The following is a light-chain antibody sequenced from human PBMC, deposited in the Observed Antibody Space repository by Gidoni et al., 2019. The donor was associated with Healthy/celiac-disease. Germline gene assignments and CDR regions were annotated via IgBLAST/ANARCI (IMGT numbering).Light chain of an antibody. CDR1: SSNLGKNA. CDR2: YDD. V-gene: IGLV1-36*01. J-gene: IGLJ3*02. Sequence: QSVLTQPHSVSASPRQRVTISCSGSSSNLGKNALHGSQQRPGKAPKLLIYYDDLLPSGVSDRFSGSKSGTSASLAISGLQSEDEADYYCAAWDDSLNGRVFGGGTKLTVL. CDR3: AAWDDSLNGRV.